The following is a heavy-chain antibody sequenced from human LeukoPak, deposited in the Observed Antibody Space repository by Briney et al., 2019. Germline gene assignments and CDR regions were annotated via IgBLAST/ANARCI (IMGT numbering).Heavy chain of an antibody. Sequence: GGSLRLSCAASGFTFSSYEMNWVRQAPGKGLEWVSYISSSGSTIYYADSVKGRFTISRDNAKNSLYLQMNSLRADDTAVYYCARGPYASGSYGRRGWVHYMDVWGKGTTVTISS. D-gene: IGHD3-10*01. CDR2: ISSSGSTI. CDR3: ARGPYASGSYGRRGWVHYMDV. V-gene: IGHV3-48*03. J-gene: IGHJ6*03. CDR1: GFTFSSYE.